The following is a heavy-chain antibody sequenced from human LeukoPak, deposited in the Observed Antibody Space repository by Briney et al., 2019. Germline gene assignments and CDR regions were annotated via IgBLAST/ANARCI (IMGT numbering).Heavy chain of an antibody. J-gene: IGHJ4*02. CDR3: ARERGGDGEYYDFWSGYLDY. Sequence: GGSLRLSCAASGFTVSSNYMSWVRQAPGKGLEWVANIKPDGSEKYYVDSVKGRFTITRDNAKNSLYLQMNSLRAEDTAVYYCARERGGDGEYYDFWSGYLDYWGQGALVTVSS. V-gene: IGHV3-7*01. CDR2: IKPDGSEK. CDR1: GFTVSSNY. D-gene: IGHD3-3*01.